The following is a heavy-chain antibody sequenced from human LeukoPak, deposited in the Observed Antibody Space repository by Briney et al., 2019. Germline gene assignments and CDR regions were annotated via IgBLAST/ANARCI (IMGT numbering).Heavy chain of an antibody. CDR3: CCDSSPQSDY. CDR2: IIPIFGTA. J-gene: IGHJ4*02. CDR1: GGTFSSYA. Sequence: SVKVSCKASGGTFSSYAISWVRQAPGQGLEWMGRIIPIFGTANYAQKFQGRVTITTDESTSTAYKELSSLRSEDTAVYYCCCDSSPQSDYWGQGTLVTVSS. V-gene: IGHV1-69*05. D-gene: IGHD3-22*01.